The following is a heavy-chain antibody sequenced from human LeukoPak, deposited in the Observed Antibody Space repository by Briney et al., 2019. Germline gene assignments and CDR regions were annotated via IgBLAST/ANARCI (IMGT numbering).Heavy chain of an antibody. Sequence: GGSLRLSCAASGFTFSSYEMNWVRQAPGKGLEWVSYIISNSGTIYYADSVKGRFTISRDNTKNSLYLQMNSLRAEDTAVYYCARASGSYQVFDYWGQGTLVTVSS. CDR2: IISNSGTI. V-gene: IGHV3-48*03. D-gene: IGHD1-26*01. J-gene: IGHJ4*02. CDR1: GFTFSSYE. CDR3: ARASGSYQVFDY.